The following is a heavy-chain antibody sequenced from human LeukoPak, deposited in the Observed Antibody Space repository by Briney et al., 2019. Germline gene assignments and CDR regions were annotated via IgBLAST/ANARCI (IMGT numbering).Heavy chain of an antibody. CDR3: ARDLLFLSGGYVFDY. CDR2: INSDGSST. J-gene: IGHJ4*02. V-gene: IGHV3-74*01. Sequence: PGGSLRLSCAASGFTFSSYWMHWVRQAPGKGLVWVSRINSDGSSTSYADSVKGRFTISRDNAKNTLYLQMNSLRAEDTAVYYCARDLLFLSGGYVFDYWGQGTLVTVSS. D-gene: IGHD1-26*01. CDR1: GFTFSSYW.